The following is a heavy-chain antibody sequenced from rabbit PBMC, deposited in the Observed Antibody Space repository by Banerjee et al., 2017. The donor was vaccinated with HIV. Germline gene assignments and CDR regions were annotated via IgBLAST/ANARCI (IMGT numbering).Heavy chain of an antibody. CDR2: IYADYGDT. Sequence: QEQLVESGGGLVQPDGSLTLTCTASGFSFSVSHYMCWVRQAPGKGLEWIACIYADYGDTDYASWAKGRFTISKTSSTTVTLQMTSLTAADTATYFCARDGGGTTHGDALDLWGPGTLVTVS. D-gene: IGHD3-1*01. V-gene: IGHV1S45*01. J-gene: IGHJ2*01. CDR3: ARDGGGTTHGDALDL. CDR1: GFSFSVSHY.